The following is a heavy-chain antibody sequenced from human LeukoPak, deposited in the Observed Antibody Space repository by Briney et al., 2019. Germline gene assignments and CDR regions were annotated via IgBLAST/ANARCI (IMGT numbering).Heavy chain of an antibody. D-gene: IGHD6-6*01. CDR3: AKVPSYSSSSVYFDY. Sequence: TGGSLRLSCAASGFTFSSYAMSWVRQAPGKGLEWVSAISGSGGSTYYADSVKGRFTISRDNSKNTLYLQMNSLRAEDTAVYYCAKVPSYSSSSVYFDYWGQGTLVTVSS. CDR1: GFTFSSYA. V-gene: IGHV3-23*01. J-gene: IGHJ4*02. CDR2: ISGSGGST.